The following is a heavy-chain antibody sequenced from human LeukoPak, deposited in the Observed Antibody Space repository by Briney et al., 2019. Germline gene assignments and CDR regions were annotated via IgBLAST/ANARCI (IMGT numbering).Heavy chain of an antibody. J-gene: IGHJ4*02. D-gene: IGHD3-3*01. V-gene: IGHV4-39*01. CDR3: ATGTIFGVLLQ. CDR2: IYYSGST. Sequence: SETLSLTCTVSGGSVSSSGSFWGWIRQPPGKGLGWIATIYYSGSTYYNPSLKRRVTISVDTSKNQFSLKVISVTAADSAVYYCATGTIFGVLLQWGQGTVVTVSS. CDR1: GGSVSSSGSF.